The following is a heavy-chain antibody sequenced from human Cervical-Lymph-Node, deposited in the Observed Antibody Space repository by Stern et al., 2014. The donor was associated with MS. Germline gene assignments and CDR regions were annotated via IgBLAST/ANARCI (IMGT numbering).Heavy chain of an antibody. J-gene: IGHJ6*02. CDR1: GGTFSSYA. Sequence: VQLVESGAEVKKPGSSVKVSCKASGGTFSSYAIRWVRQAPGQGLEWMGGIIPVFGKARYAQKFQGRVTITADESTSTAYMELSSLRSEDTAVYYCARGELKEGLVRGMDVWGQGTTVTVSS. V-gene: IGHV1-69*01. CDR2: IIPVFGKA. CDR3: ARGELKEGLVRGMDV. D-gene: IGHD1-26*01.